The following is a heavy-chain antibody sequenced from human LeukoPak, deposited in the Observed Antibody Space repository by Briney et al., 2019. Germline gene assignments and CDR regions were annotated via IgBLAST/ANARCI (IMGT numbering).Heavy chain of an antibody. V-gene: IGHV3-23*01. CDR2: ISGSGGST. J-gene: IGHJ4*02. D-gene: IGHD6-19*01. CDR1: GFTFSSYA. Sequence: GGSLRLSCAASGFTFSSYAMSWVRQTPGKGLEWVSGISGSGGSTNYADSVKGRFTISRDNSKNTLYLQMNSLRAEDTAIYYCAKIPVSYSSGWWTFDYWGQGTLVTVSS. CDR3: AKIPVSYSSGWWTFDY.